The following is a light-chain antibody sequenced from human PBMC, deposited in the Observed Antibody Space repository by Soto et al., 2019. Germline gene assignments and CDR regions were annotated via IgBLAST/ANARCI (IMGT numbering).Light chain of an antibody. V-gene: IGLV2-8*01. J-gene: IGLJ2*01. CDR3: NSYAGSNNLV. CDR2: EVT. Sequence: QSVLTQPPSASGSPGQSVTISCTGTSNDVGGYNYVSWYQQHPDKAPKLMIYEVTKRPSGVPDRFSGSKSGNTASLTVSGLQAEDEADYYCNSYAGSNNLVFGGGTKLTVL. CDR1: SNDVGGYNY.